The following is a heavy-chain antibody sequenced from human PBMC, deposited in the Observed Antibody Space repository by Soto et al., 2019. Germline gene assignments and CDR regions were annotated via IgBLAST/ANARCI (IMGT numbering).Heavy chain of an antibody. V-gene: IGHV3-7*01. CDR3: ARDNSYGYRY. J-gene: IGHJ4*02. CDR1: GFTFSNYW. Sequence: GESLKISCGASGFTFSNYWMSWVRQAPGKGLEWVANINQDGSEKYYVDSLKGRFTISRDNAKNSLYLQMNSLRAEDTAVYYCARDNSYGYRYWGQGTLVTVSS. D-gene: IGHD5-18*01. CDR2: INQDGSEK.